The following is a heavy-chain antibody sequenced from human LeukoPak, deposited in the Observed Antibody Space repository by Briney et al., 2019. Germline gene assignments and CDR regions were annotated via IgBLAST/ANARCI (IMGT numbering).Heavy chain of an antibody. J-gene: IGHJ4*02. D-gene: IGHD6-19*01. V-gene: IGHV4-31*03. CDR3: ASVRYSSGWYTGNIDY. CDR2: IYYSGST. Sequence: SETLSLTCTVSGGSISSGGYYWSWIRQHPGKGLEWIGYIYYSGSTYYNPSLKSRVTISVDTSKNQFSLKLSSVTAADTAVYYCASVRYSSGWYTGNIDYWGQGTLVTVSS. CDR1: GGSISSGGYY.